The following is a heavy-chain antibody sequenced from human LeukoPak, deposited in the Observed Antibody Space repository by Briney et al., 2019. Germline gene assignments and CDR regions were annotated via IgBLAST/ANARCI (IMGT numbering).Heavy chain of an antibody. J-gene: IGHJ4*02. CDR3: TTSLGDITMVRGV. D-gene: IGHD3-10*01. Sequence: PGGSLRLSCAASGFTFSNAWMNWVRQAPGKGLEWVGRIKSRTDGGTTDYAAPVKGRFTISRDDSKNTLYLQMNSLKTEDTAVYYCTTSLGDITMVRGVWGQGTLVTVSS. CDR1: GFTFSNAW. V-gene: IGHV3-15*07. CDR2: IKSRTDGGTT.